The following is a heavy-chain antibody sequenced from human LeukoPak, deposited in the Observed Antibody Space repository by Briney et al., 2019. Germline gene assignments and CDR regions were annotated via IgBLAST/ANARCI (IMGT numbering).Heavy chain of an antibody. CDR2: IYYSGST. Sequence: SETLSLTCTVSGGSISSSSYYWGWIRQPPGKGLEWVGSIYYSGSTYYNPSLKSRVTISVDTSKNQFSLKLSSVTAADTAVYYCARFFYYDSSGYWAWGQGTLVTVSS. CDR3: ARFFYYDSSGYWA. CDR1: GGSISSSSYY. J-gene: IGHJ5*02. D-gene: IGHD3-22*01. V-gene: IGHV4-39*01.